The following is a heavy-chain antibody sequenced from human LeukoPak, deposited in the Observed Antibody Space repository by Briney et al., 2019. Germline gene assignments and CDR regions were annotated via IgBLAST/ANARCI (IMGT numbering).Heavy chain of an antibody. J-gene: IGHJ4*02. D-gene: IGHD1-1*01. Sequence: GGSLRLSCAASGFTFSSYAMSWVRQAPGKGLEGVSAISGSGGSTYYADSVKGRFTISRDNSKNTLYLQMTSLRAEDTAVYYCAKVPSSELERFDYWGQGTLVTVSS. CDR1: GFTFSSYA. CDR3: AKVPSSELERFDY. CDR2: ISGSGGST. V-gene: IGHV3-23*01.